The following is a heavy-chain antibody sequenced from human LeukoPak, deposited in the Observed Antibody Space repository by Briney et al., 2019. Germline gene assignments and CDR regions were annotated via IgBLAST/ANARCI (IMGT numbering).Heavy chain of an antibody. J-gene: IGHJ5*02. D-gene: IGHD5-24*01. Sequence: GGSLRLSCAASGFSFSNYEMNWVRQAPGTGLEWISYITASSTTIYYADSVKGRFTISRDNAKNSLYLQMNGLRGEDTAVYDCAKGPGALGQFNWFDPWGQGTLVTVSS. CDR3: AKGPGALGQFNWFDP. CDR2: ITASSTTI. V-gene: IGHV3-48*03. CDR1: GFSFSNYE.